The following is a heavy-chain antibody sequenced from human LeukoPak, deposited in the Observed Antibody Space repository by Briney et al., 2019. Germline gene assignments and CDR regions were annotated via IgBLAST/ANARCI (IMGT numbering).Heavy chain of an antibody. D-gene: IGHD6-13*01. V-gene: IGHV1-24*01. J-gene: IGHJ6*02. Sequence: GASVKVSCKVSGYTLTELSMHWVRQAPGKGLEWMGGFDPEDGETIYAQKFQGRVTMTEDTSTDTAYMELSSLRSEDTAVYYCATDGGIAATGTVYYYYYGMDVWGQGTTVTVSS. CDR3: ATDGGIAATGTVYYYYYGMDV. CDR1: GYTLTELS. CDR2: FDPEDGET.